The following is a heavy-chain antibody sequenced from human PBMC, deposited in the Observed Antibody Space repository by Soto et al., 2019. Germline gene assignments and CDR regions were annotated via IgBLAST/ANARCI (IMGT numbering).Heavy chain of an antibody. Sequence: EVQLVESGGGLVQPGGSLRLSCAASGFTFSSYAMHWVRQAPGKGLEYVSVISGNGDSTYYANSVKGRFTISRDNSKNTLYLQMGSLRAEDMAVYYCARRGYGLYFDHWGQGTLVTVSS. CDR3: ARRGYGLYFDH. D-gene: IGHD3-10*01. CDR1: GFTFSSYA. CDR2: ISGNGDST. J-gene: IGHJ4*02. V-gene: IGHV3-64*01.